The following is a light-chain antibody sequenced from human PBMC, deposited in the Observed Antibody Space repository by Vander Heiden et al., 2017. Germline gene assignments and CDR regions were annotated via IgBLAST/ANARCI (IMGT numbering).Light chain of an antibody. J-gene: IGKJ2*01. Sequence: DIQMTQSPSSLSASVGDRVTLTCQASQDSNTFLNRYQQRPGKAPELLIYGASNLETGVPSRFSGSGSGTDFTFTISSLQPEDGATYYCQQYNNLPFTFGQGTKLEIK. V-gene: IGKV1-33*01. CDR2: GAS. CDR1: QDSNTF. CDR3: QQYNNLPFT.